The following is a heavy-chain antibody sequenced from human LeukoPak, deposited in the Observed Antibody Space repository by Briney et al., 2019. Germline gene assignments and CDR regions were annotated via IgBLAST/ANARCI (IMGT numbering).Heavy chain of an antibody. J-gene: IGHJ4*02. V-gene: IGHV3-13*01. Sequence: GGSLRLSCAAPGFTFSSYDMHWVRQATGKGLEWVSAIGTAGDTYYPGSVKGRFTISRENAKNSLYLQMNSLRAGDTAVYYCARDSIGITTYDSYFDYWGQGTLVTVSS. CDR1: GFTFSSYD. CDR2: IGTAGDT. D-gene: IGHD3-22*01. CDR3: ARDSIGITTYDSYFDY.